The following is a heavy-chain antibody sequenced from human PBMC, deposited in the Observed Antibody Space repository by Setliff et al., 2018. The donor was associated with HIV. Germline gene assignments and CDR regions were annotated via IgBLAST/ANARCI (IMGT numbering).Heavy chain of an antibody. J-gene: IGHJ4*02. CDR1: GGSFSAYS. CDR2: ISDSGNT. D-gene: IGHD2-15*01. CDR3: ATRMGGSFDY. V-gene: IGHV4-34*01. Sequence: PSETLSLTCAVYGGSFSAYSWSWIRQPPGKGLEWIGEISDSGNTNYNPSLKSRVTISVDMSKNQFSLKLSSVTAADTAVYYCATRMGGSFDYWGQGTLVTVSS.